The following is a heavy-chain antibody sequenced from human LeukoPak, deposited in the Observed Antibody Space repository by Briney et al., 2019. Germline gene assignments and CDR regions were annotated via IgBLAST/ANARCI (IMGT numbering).Heavy chain of an antibody. J-gene: IGHJ3*02. D-gene: IGHD3-3*01. Sequence: SETLPLTCAVYGGSFSGYYWSWIRQPPGKGLEWIGEINHSGSTNYNPSLKSRVTISVDTSKNQFSLKLSSVTAADTAVYYCARGLETISDAFDIWGQGTMVTVSS. CDR1: GGSFSGYY. CDR2: INHSGST. V-gene: IGHV4-34*01. CDR3: ARGLETISDAFDI.